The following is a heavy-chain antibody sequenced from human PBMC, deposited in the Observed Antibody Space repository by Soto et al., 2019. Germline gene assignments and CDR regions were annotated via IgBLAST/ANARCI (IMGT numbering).Heavy chain of an antibody. CDR3: ARASGFSSNWYFRNFDC. D-gene: IGHD6-13*01. CDR1: PGSISSDGYS. CDR2: ISNSGGT. Sequence: SETLSLPCNVSPGSISSDGYSWSWVRQHPGKGLEWLGFISNSGGTSYSPSLRRRITISRDPSANQFSLTLSSVTAADTAIYYCARASGFSSNWYFRNFDCWGQRTLVTVS. V-gene: IGHV4-31*03. J-gene: IGHJ4*02.